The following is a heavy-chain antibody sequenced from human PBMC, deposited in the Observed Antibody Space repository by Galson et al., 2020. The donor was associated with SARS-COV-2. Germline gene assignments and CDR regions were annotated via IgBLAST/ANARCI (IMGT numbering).Heavy chain of an antibody. Sequence: SETLSLTCTVSGGSISSGSYYWSWIQQPAGKGLERIGRIYTSGSTNYNPSLKSRVTISVDTSKNQFSLKLSSVTAADTAVYYCARGSIAAAGDYYYYYGMDVWGQGTTVTVSS. D-gene: IGHD6-13*01. CDR1: GGSISSGSYY. V-gene: IGHV4-61*02. CDR2: IYTSGST. J-gene: IGHJ6*02. CDR3: ARGSIAAAGDYYYYYGMDV.